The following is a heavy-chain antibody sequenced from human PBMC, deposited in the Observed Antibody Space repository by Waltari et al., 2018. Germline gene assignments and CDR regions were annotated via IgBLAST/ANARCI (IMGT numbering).Heavy chain of an antibody. V-gene: IGHV1-2*06. CDR3: AREGSHPRYAFDI. Sequence: QVQLVQSGAEVKKPGASVKVSCKASGYTFTGYYMHWVRQAPGQGLEWMGRINPNSGGTNYAQKFQGRVTITRDTSASTAYMELSSLRSVDTAVYYCAREGSHPRYAFDIWGQGTMVTVSS. D-gene: IGHD3-16*02. J-gene: IGHJ3*02. CDR1: GYTFTGYY. CDR2: INPNSGGT.